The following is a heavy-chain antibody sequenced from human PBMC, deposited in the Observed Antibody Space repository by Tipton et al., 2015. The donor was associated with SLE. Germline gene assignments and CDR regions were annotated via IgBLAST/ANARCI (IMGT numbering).Heavy chain of an antibody. V-gene: IGHV3-30*04. CDR3: ARDLRN. D-gene: IGHD1-14*01. CDR2: ISDDGSYN. J-gene: IGHJ4*02. Sequence: SLRLSCAVSGFTFSSYAMHWVRQAPGKGPEWVAVISDDGSYNYYADSVKGRFTISRDNAKNSLYLQMNSLRAEDTAVYYCARDLRNWGQGTLVTVSS. CDR1: GFTFSSYA.